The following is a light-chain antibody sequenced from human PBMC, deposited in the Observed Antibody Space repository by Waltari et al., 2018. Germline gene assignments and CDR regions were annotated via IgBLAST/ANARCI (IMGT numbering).Light chain of an antibody. CDR2: DTS. Sequence: EIVLTQSPGTLSLSPGERAPFSCRASQRVRRNYLSWYQQKRGQPPRLLIYDTSSRATGIPARFSGRGSGTDFTLTISSLEPEDFAVYYCQQYGSPPLTFGGGTKVEIK. V-gene: IGKV3-20*01. CDR3: QQYGSPPLT. J-gene: IGKJ4*01. CDR1: QRVRRNY.